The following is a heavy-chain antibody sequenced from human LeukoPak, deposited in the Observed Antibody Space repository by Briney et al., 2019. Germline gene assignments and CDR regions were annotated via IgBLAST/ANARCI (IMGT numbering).Heavy chain of an antibody. CDR2: ILGSGGTT. D-gene: IGHD3-10*01. V-gene: IGHV3-23*01. CDR1: GFTFSNYA. Sequence: GGSLRLSCAASGFTFSNYAMSWVRQAPGKGLEWVSAILGSGGTTYYADSVKGRFTISRDSSMNTLYLQMDSLRVEDTAVYYCAKGDGWGSSYYFDCWGQGTLVTVSS. J-gene: IGHJ4*02. CDR3: AKGDGWGSSYYFDC.